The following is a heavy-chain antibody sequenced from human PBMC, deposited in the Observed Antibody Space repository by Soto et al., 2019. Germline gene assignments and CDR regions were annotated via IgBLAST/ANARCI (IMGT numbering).Heavy chain of an antibody. D-gene: IGHD3-9*01. CDR3: ARDYATSYYDILTGYSSYYYYGMDV. V-gene: IGHV4-59*01. CDR2: SYYSGST. Sequence: SATLSITCTVSGGSISSYYWSWIRQPPGKGLEWIGYSYYSGSTNYNPSLKSRVTISVDTSKNQFSLKLSSVTAADTAVYYCARDYATSYYDILTGYSSYYYYGMDVWGQGTTVTVSS. CDR1: GGSISSYY. J-gene: IGHJ6*02.